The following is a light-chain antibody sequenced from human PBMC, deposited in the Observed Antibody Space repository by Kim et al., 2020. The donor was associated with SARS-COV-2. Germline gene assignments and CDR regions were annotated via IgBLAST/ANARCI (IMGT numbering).Light chain of an antibody. J-gene: IGLJ1*01. CDR2: DVT. CDR3: SSCTVSSTYV. V-gene: IGLV2-14*03. Sequence: GQSLTISCTGTSSDVCGYNYVSWYQQHPGKAPKLIIYDVTKRPSGVSNRFSGSKSGNTASLTISGLQAEDEADYYCSSCTVSSTYVFGTGTKVTVL. CDR1: SSDVCGYNY.